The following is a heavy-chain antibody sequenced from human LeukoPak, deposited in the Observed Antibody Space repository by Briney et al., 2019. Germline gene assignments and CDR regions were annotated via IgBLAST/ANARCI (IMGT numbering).Heavy chain of an antibody. D-gene: IGHD5-18*01. J-gene: IGHJ4*02. Sequence: GGSLRLSCAASGFTFSSYAMSWVRQAPGKGLEWVGFIRSKAYGGTTEYAASVKGRFTISRDDSKSIAYLQMNSLKTEDTAVYYCTRGIQLWYSDYWGQGTLVTVSS. CDR3: TRGIQLWYSDY. CDR1: GFTFSSYA. CDR2: IRSKAYGGTT. V-gene: IGHV3-49*04.